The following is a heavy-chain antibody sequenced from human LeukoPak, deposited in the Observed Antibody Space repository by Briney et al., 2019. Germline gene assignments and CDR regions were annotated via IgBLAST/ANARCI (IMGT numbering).Heavy chain of an antibody. V-gene: IGHV4-4*07. CDR2: ITSSGTR. J-gene: IGHJ5*02. CDR1: GGSMSSYD. CDR3: AREHQLYSSAWDWFDP. Sequence: PSETLSPTCTVSGGSMSSYDWNWIRQPAGKGLEWMGRITSSGTRNYNPALKSRATMSVDASKNQFSLRLSSVTAADTAGYFCAREHQLYSSAWDWFDPWGEGMLVTVSS. D-gene: IGHD1-26*01.